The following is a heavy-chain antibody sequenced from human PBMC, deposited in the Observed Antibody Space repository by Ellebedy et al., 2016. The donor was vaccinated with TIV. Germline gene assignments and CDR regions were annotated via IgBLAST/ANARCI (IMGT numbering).Heavy chain of an antibody. D-gene: IGHD5-12*01. CDR1: GFTFSSAW. CDR3: AKELSGYDRGWFDP. J-gene: IGHJ5*02. V-gene: IGHV3-23*01. CDR2: ISGSGGST. Sequence: GGSLRLSXAASGFTFSSAWMSWVRQAPGKGLEWVSAISGSGGSTYYADSVKGRFTISRDNSKNTLYLQMNSLRAEDTAVYYCAKELSGYDRGWFDPWGQGTLVTVSS.